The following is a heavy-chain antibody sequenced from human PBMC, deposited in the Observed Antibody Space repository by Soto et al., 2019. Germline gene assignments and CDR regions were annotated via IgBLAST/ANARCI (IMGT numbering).Heavy chain of an antibody. Sequence: ASVKVSCKASGYTFTSYGISWVRQAPGQGLEWMGWMNPNSGNTGYAQKFQGRVTMTRNTSIRTAYIDLSSLSSDDTAVYYCARVMLGGHSDYWGQGTLVTV. CDR1: GYTFTSYG. CDR2: MNPNSGNT. V-gene: IGHV1-8*02. CDR3: ARVMLGGHSDY. D-gene: IGHD2-15*01. J-gene: IGHJ4*02.